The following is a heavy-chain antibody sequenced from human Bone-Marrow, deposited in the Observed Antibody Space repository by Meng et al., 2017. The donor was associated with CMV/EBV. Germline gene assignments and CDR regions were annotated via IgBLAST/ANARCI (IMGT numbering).Heavy chain of an antibody. CDR3: ARDRAGSYYN. J-gene: IGHJ4*02. CDR2: INTRYGNT. Sequence: KVCCKASGSNFTNYAMHWVRQAPGQRLEWMGWINTRYGNTKYSRKFQGRVTITNDTSASTAYMELSSLRSEDTAVYYCARDRAGSYYNWGQGTLVTVSS. D-gene: IGHD3-10*01. V-gene: IGHV1-3*04. CDR1: GSNFTNYA.